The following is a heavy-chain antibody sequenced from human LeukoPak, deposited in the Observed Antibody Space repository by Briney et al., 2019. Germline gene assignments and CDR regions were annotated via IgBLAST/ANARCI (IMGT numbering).Heavy chain of an antibody. CDR2: ISAYNGNT. V-gene: IGHV1-18*01. CDR1: GYTFTSYG. J-gene: IGHJ3*02. CDR3: ARQGWSPAPDAFDI. Sequence: GASVKVSCKASGYTFTSYGISWVRQAPGQGLEWMGWISAYNGNTNYAQKLQGRVTMTTDTSTSTAYMELSRLRSDDTAVYYCARQGWSPAPDAFDIWGQGTMVTVSS. D-gene: IGHD2-15*01.